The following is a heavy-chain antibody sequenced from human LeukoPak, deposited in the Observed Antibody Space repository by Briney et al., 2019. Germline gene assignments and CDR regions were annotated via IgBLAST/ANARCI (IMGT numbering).Heavy chain of an antibody. V-gene: IGHV1-2*02. CDR1: GYTFIALY. D-gene: IGHD1-26*01. CDR3: ARDMEFRGHTYGSYDF. CDR2: INPNGGVT. Sequence: APVKVSCKTSGYTFIALYIHWLRQAPGQGLEWMGWINPNGGVTGYAQKFQGRVTMTGDTSISTVYMELSWLRSDDTAVYYCARDMEFRGHTYGSYDFWGQGTLVSVSS. J-gene: IGHJ4*02.